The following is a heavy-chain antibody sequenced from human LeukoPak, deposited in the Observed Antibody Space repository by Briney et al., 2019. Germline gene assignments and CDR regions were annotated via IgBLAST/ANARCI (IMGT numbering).Heavy chain of an antibody. Sequence: SETLSLTCTVSGGSISSGSFYWSWIRQPAGKGLEWIGRIYTSGSTNYNPSLKSRVTISVDTSKNQFSLKLRSVTAADTALYYCARGLSGYDSYYYYYMDVWGKGTTVTVSS. CDR2: IYTSGST. CDR3: ARGLSGYDSYYYYYMDV. D-gene: IGHD5-12*01. J-gene: IGHJ6*03. CDR1: GGSISSGSFY. V-gene: IGHV4-61*02.